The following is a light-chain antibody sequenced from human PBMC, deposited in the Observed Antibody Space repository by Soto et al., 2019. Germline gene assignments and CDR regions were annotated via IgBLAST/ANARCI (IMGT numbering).Light chain of an antibody. J-gene: IGKJ1*01. CDR3: QQYNSYSAT. Sequence: DIQMTQSPSTLSASVGDRVTITCGASQSISSWLAWYQQKPGKAPKLLIYDASSLESGVPSRFRGSGSGTEFTLTISSLKPDDFATYYCQQYNSYSATFGQGTKVDIK. CDR2: DAS. V-gene: IGKV1-5*01. CDR1: QSISSW.